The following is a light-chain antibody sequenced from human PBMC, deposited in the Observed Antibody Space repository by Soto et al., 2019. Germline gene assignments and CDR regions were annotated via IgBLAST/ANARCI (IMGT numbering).Light chain of an antibody. CDR2: GAS. Sequence: AIQMTQSPSSLSASVGDRVTITCRASQGIRNDLAWYQQKPGKAPKLLIYGASNLQSGVPSRFSGSGSDTDFTLTISRLQPEDCATYYCLQDYNYPRTFGLGTKVEIK. CDR3: LQDYNYPRT. V-gene: IGKV1-6*01. J-gene: IGKJ1*01. CDR1: QGIRND.